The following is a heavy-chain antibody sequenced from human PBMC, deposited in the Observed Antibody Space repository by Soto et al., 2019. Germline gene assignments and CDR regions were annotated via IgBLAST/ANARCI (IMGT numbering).Heavy chain of an antibody. CDR2: INHSGST. Sequence: ETLSLTCAVYGGSFSGYYWSWIRQPPGKGLEWIGEINHSGSTNYNPSLKSRVTISVDTSKNQFSLKLSSVTAADTAVYYCARVHYYDSRGDYWGQGTLVTVSS. V-gene: IGHV4-34*01. J-gene: IGHJ4*02. CDR1: GGSFSGYY. CDR3: ARVHYYDSRGDY. D-gene: IGHD3-22*01.